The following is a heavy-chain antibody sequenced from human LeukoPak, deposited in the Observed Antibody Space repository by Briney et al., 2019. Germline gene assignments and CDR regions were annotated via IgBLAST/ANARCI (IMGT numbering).Heavy chain of an antibody. D-gene: IGHD5-24*01. CDR1: GFTFSSYG. V-gene: IGHV3-48*04. Sequence: GGSLRLSCAASGFTFSSYGMNWVRQAPGKGLQWLSYISSGSSSIYYADSVKGRFTMSRDNAKNSLFLQMNSLRADDTAVYYCARASRDGYDYWGQGTLVTVSP. CDR3: ARASRDGYDY. J-gene: IGHJ4*02. CDR2: ISSGSSSI.